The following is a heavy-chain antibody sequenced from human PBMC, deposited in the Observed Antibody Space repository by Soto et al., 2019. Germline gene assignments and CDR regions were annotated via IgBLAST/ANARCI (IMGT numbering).Heavy chain of an antibody. J-gene: IGHJ6*02. CDR1: GGSISNYY. D-gene: IGHD5-18*01. CDR3: TRAPSAYSRGYGMDV. CDR2: VYYRGTT. Sequence: SETLSLTCTVSGGSISNYYWSWIRRPPGKGLEWIGYVYYRGTTNYNPSLKSRVTISVDTSKNQFSLKMNSVTAADTAVYFCTRAPSAYSRGYGMDVWGQGTTVTVSS. V-gene: IGHV4-59*01.